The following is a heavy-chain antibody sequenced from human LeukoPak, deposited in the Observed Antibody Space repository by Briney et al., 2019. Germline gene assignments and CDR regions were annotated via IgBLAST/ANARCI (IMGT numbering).Heavy chain of an antibody. CDR1: GFTFGYYR. D-gene: IGHD2-8*02. V-gene: IGHV3-21*01. CDR2: ISSTSASI. CDR3: TTELGYCTEDICLH. J-gene: IGHJ4*02. Sequence: PGGSLRLSCAVAGFTFGYYRMNWVRQAPGKGLEWVSSISSTSASIYYADSVKGRFTISRDNARNSLSLQMNSLRAEDTAVYYCTTELGYCTEDICLHWGQGTLVTVSS.